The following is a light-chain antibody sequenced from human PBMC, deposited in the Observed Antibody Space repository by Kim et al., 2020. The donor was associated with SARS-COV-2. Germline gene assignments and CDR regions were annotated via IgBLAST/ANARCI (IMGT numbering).Light chain of an antibody. CDR1: QSVSSSY. V-gene: IGKV3-20*01. Sequence: LSPGERATLSCRASQSVSSSYLAWYQQKPGQAPRLLIYGASSRATGIPYRFSGSGSGTDFTLTISRLEPEDFAVYYCQQYGSSPYSFGQGTKLEI. CDR3: QQYGSSPYS. CDR2: GAS. J-gene: IGKJ2*03.